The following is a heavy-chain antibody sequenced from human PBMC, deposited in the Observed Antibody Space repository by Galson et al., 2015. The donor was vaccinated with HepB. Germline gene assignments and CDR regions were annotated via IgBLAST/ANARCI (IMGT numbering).Heavy chain of an antibody. V-gene: IGHV3-48*03. CDR3: ARWRRWVEETLEWLLHATPYYYYGMDV. Sequence: SLRLSCAASGFTFSSYEMNWVRQAPGKGLEWVSYISSSGSTIYYADSVKGRFTISRDNAKNSLYLQMNSLRAEDTAVYYCARWRRWVEETLEWLLHATPYYYYGMDVWGQGTTVTVSS. D-gene: IGHD3-3*01. CDR2: ISSSGSTI. CDR1: GFTFSSYE. J-gene: IGHJ6*02.